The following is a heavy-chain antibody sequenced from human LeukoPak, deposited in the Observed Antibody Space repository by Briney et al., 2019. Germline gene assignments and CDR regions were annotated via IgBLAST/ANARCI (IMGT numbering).Heavy chain of an antibody. CDR3: AKMGGRVWYRVPET. D-gene: IGHD6-19*01. Sequence: GGSLRLSCTASVFNFSVAWVRQAPGMGLEWVSSISGSGQTTYYADFVRGRFTISRDSSKNTVYLQMSGLRVEDTALYYCAKMGGRVWYRVPETWGQGTLVTVSS. CDR1: VFNFSV. V-gene: IGHV3-23*01. CDR2: ISGSGQTT. J-gene: IGHJ5*02.